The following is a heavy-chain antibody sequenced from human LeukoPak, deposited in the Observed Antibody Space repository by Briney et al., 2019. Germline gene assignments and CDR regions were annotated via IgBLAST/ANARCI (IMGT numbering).Heavy chain of an antibody. CDR1: GNTFTDYF. V-gene: IGHV1-2*02. J-gene: IGHJ3*02. CDR2: VNPNSGRT. Sequence: GASVTVSCKASGNTFTDYFIHWVRQAPGQGLEWMGWVNPNSGRTNYAQKFQGRVTMTRDTSISTTYMELSRLRSDDTAMYYCASLDAFDMWGQGTMVTVSS. CDR3: ASLDAFDM.